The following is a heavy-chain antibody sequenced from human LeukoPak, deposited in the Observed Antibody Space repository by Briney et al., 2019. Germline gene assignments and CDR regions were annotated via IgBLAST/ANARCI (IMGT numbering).Heavy chain of an antibody. D-gene: IGHD3-22*01. CDR3: ARMLSVGDSSGYYYYYYYMDV. CDR2: IYHSGST. V-gene: IGHV4-38-2*02. J-gene: IGHJ6*03. CDR1: GYSISSGYY. Sequence: PSETLSLTCTVSGYSISSGYYWGWIRQPPGKGLEWIGSIYHSGSTYYNPSLKSRVTISVDTSKNQFSLKLSSVTAADTAVHYCARMLSVGDSSGYYYYYYYMDVWGKGTTVTVSS.